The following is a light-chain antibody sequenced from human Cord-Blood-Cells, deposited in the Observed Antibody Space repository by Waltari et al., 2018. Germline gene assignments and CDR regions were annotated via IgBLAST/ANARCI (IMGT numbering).Light chain of an antibody. CDR1: SLRSYY. J-gene: IGLJ3*02. CDR2: GKN. CDR3: NSRDSSGNHLV. Sequence: SSELTQDPAVAVALGQTVRITCQGDSLRSYYESWYQQKQGQAPVLVIYGKNNRPSGIPDRFSGSSSGNTASLTITGAQAEDEADYYCNSRDSSGNHLVFGGGTKLTVL. V-gene: IGLV3-19*01.